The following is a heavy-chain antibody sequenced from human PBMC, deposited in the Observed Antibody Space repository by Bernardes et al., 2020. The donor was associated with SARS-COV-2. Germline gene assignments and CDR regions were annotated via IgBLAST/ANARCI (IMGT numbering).Heavy chain of an antibody. CDR3: TTGGTYTPWDS. CDR2: IRSKADGGTT. J-gene: IGHJ4*02. Sequence: GGSLRLSCAASGFNFHAAWLTWVRQAPGRGLEWIGHIRSKADGGTTNLAAAVRGRFVISRDDSKSLLFLRMNSLKTEDSATYHCTTGGTYTPWDSWGQGSLVTVSS. D-gene: IGHD3-16*01. V-gene: IGHV3-15*01. CDR1: GFNFHAAW.